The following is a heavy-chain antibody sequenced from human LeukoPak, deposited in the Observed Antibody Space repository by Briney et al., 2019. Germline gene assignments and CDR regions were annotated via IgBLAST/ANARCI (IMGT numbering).Heavy chain of an antibody. J-gene: IGHJ6*03. D-gene: IGHD3-22*01. V-gene: IGHV4-59*01. Sequence: SETLSLTCAVYGGSFSGYYWSWIRQPPGKGLEWIGYIYYSGSTNYNPSLKSRVTISVDTSKNQFSLKLSSMTAADTAVYYCARGDYYYDSSGYYSYYYYYYMDDWGKGTTVTVSS. CDR1: GGSFSGYY. CDR2: IYYSGST. CDR3: ARGDYYYDSSGYYSYYYYYYMDD.